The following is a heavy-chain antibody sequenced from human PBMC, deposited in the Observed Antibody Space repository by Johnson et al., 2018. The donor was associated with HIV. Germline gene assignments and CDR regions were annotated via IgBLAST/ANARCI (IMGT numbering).Heavy chain of an antibody. V-gene: IGHV3-30*02. CDR3: AIPYWNDAFDI. Sequence: QVQLVESGGGLVKPGGSLRLSCAASGFTFSSHGMHWVRQAPGKGLEGVAFIRYDGSNKDYAESVKGRFTISRDNSNNTLYLQMNSLRVEDSAVYYCAIPYWNDAFDIWGQGTMVTVSS. J-gene: IGHJ3*02. CDR1: GFTFSSHG. CDR2: IRYDGSNK. D-gene: IGHD1-1*01.